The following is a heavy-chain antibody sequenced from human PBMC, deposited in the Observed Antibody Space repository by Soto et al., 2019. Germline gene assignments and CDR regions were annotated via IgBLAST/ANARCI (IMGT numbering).Heavy chain of an antibody. CDR2: IIPIFGTA. CDR3: ARGHIAAACSEADHYYYYGMDL. J-gene: IGHJ6*02. V-gene: IGHV1-69*12. D-gene: IGHD6-13*01. Sequence: QVQLVQSGAEVKKPGSSVKVSCKASGGTFSSYAISWVRQAPGQGLEWMGGIIPIFGTANYAQKFPGRVTITADEPTSTAYMELSTLRSEATAVYYCARGHIAAACSEADHYYYYGMDLWGQGTTVTVSS. CDR1: GGTFSSYA.